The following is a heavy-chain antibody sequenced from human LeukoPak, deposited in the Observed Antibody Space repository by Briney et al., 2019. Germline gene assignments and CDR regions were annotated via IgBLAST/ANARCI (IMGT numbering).Heavy chain of an antibody. Sequence: GGSLRLSCAASGFTFSSYEMNWVRQAPGKGLEWVSYISSSGSTIYYADSVKGRFTISRDNAKNSLYLQMNSPRAEDTAVYYCARVSYGGYEDYWGKGTLVTVSS. J-gene: IGHJ4*02. V-gene: IGHV3-48*03. D-gene: IGHD5-12*01. CDR1: GFTFSSYE. CDR3: ARVSYGGYEDY. CDR2: ISSSGSTI.